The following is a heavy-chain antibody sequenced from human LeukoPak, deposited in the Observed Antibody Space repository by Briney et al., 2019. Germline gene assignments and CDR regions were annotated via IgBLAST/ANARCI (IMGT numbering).Heavy chain of an antibody. CDR1: GYSISSGYY. J-gene: IGHJ4*02. CDR3: ARDDSSGEYFDY. CDR2: IYHSGST. V-gene: IGHV4-38-2*02. D-gene: IGHD3-22*01. Sequence: PSETLSLTCAVSGYSISSGYYWGWIRQPPGKGLEWIGSIYHSGSTYYNPSLKSRVTISVDTSKNQFSLKLSSVTAADTAVYYCARDDSSGEYFDYWGQGTLVTVSS.